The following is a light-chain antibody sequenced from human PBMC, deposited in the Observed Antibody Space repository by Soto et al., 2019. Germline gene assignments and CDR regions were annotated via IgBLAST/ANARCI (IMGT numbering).Light chain of an antibody. Sequence: QSVLTQPPSASASLGASVKLTCTLSSGHSSYAIAWHQQQPEKGPRYLMKLNSDGSHSKGDGIPDRLSGSSSGAERYLTISSLQSEDEADYYCQTWGTGIRVFGTGTKLTVL. J-gene: IGLJ1*01. CDR2: LNSDGSH. CDR1: SGHSSYA. V-gene: IGLV4-69*01. CDR3: QTWGTGIRV.